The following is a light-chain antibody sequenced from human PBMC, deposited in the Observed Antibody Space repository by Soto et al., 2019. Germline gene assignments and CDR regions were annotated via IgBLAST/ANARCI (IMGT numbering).Light chain of an antibody. V-gene: IGKV1-39*01. CDR1: HSVIGY. CDR3: QQSYSTPYT. Sequence: DIQLTQSPSSLSASVGDRVTISCRASHSVIGYLNWYQHKPGKAPNLLIYGASSLQSGVPSRFSGSGSGTDFTLTIGSLQPEDFATYFCQQSYSTPYTFGQGTKVEIQ. J-gene: IGKJ2*01. CDR2: GAS.